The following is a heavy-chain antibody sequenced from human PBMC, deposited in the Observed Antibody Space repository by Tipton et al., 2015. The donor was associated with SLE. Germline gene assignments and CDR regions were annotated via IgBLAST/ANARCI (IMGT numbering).Heavy chain of an antibody. V-gene: IGHV5-51*01. CDR1: GYSFSTYW. D-gene: IGHD3-22*01. J-gene: IGHJ4*02. CDR3: ARQIGDSSGYYFDY. CDR2: IYPGDSDT. Sequence: QLVQSGAEVKKPGESLKISCKSSGYSFSTYWIAWVRQMPGKGLECMGIIYPGDSDTRYSPSFQGHVSISADKSIGAAFLQWTSLKASDTAIYYCARQIGDSSGYYFDYWGEGSVATVSS.